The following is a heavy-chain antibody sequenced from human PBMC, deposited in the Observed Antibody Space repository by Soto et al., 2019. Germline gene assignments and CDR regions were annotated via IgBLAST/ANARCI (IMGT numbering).Heavy chain of an antibody. Sequence: QPGGSLRLSCAASGFTFSSYGMHWVRQAPGKGLEWVSRINSDGSSTSYADSVKGRFTISRDNAKNTLYLQMNSLRAEDTAVYYCAKDTYYYDRSGYYTYDYWGQGTQVTVSS. CDR2: INSDGSST. CDR3: AKDTYYYDRSGYYTYDY. J-gene: IGHJ4*02. D-gene: IGHD3-22*01. V-gene: IGHV3-74*01. CDR1: GFTFSSYG.